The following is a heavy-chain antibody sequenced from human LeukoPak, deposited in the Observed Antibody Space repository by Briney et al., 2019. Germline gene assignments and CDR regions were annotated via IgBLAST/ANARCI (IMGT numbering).Heavy chain of an antibody. Sequence: TGGSLRLSCAASGFTFSSYGMHWVRQAPGKGLEWVANIKQDGSEKYYVDSVKGRFTISRDNAKNSLYLQMNSLRAEDTAVYYCASDVRKAYYYYYMDVWGKGTTVTVSS. CDR2: IKQDGSEK. J-gene: IGHJ6*03. V-gene: IGHV3-7*01. CDR3: ASDVRKAYYYYYMDV. CDR1: GFTFSSYG.